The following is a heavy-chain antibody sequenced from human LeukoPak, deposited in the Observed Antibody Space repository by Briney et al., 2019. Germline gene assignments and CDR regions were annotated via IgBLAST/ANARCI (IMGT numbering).Heavy chain of an antibody. J-gene: IGHJ4*02. D-gene: IGHD3-22*01. V-gene: IGHV4-59*01. CDR2: IYYSGST. CDR3: AREDYDSSGYYFDY. CDR1: GGSISSYY. Sequence: SETLSLTCTVSGGSISSYYWSWIRQPPGKGLEWIGYIYYSGSTNYNPSLKSRVTISVDTSKNQFSLKLSSVTAADTAVYYCAREDYDSSGYYFDYWGQGTLVTVSS.